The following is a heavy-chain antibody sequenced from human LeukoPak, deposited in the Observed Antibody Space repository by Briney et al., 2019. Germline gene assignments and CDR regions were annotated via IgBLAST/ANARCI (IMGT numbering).Heavy chain of an antibody. CDR2: ISSSSSYI. CDR3: ARMRGEGRMTRREDFDY. V-gene: IGHV3-21*01. J-gene: IGHJ4*02. D-gene: IGHD3-10*01. Sequence: GGSLRLSCAASGFTFSSYSMNWVRQAPGKGLEWVSSISSSSSYIYYADSVKGRFTISRDNAKNSLYLQMNSLRAEDTAVYYCARMRGEGRMTRREDFDYWGQGTLVTVSS. CDR1: GFTFSSYS.